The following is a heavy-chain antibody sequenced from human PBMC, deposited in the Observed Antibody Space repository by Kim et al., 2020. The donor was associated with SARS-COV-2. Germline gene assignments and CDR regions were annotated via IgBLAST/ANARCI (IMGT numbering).Heavy chain of an antibody. D-gene: IGHD3-22*01. J-gene: IGHJ1*01. CDR3: ARGSSYWTYYYDSSGPGDAEYFQH. Sequence: ASVKVSCKASGYTFTSYVISWVRQAPGQGLEWMGWISAYNGNTNYAQKLQGRVTMTTDTSTSTAYMELRSLRSDDTAVYYCARGSSYWTYYYDSSGPGDAEYFQHWGQGTLVTVSS. V-gene: IGHV1-18*01. CDR2: ISAYNGNT. CDR1: GYTFTSYV.